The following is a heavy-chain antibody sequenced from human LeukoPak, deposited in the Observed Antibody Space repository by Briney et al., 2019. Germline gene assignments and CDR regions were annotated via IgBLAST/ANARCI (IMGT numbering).Heavy chain of an antibody. CDR1: GASIDKSTYY. Sequence: PSETLSLTCSVSGASIDKSTYYWSWIRQPPGKGLEWVGYIYYNGSTNYNPSLKSRVTTSVDTSKNQLSLKLSSVTAADTAVYYCARVIGYCSSTSCFGYFDYWGQGTLVTVSS. CDR2: IYYNGST. D-gene: IGHD2-2*01. J-gene: IGHJ4*02. V-gene: IGHV4-61*05. CDR3: ARVIGYCSSTSCFGYFDY.